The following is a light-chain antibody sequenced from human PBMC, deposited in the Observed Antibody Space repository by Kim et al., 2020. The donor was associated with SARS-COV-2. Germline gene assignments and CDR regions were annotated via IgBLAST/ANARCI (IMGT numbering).Light chain of an antibody. CDR3: QAWDSSTAV. CDR1: KLGYKY. CDR2: QDS. J-gene: IGLJ1*01. Sequence: VSPGRTASITGSGDKLGYKYACWYQQKPGQSPVLVIYQDSKRPSGIPELFSGSNSGNTATLTISGTQAMDEADYYCQAWDSSTAVFGTGTKVTVL. V-gene: IGLV3-1*01.